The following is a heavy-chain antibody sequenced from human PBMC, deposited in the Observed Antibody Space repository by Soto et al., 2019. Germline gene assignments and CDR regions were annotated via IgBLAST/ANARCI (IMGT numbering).Heavy chain of an antibody. CDR3: VTDRGSPDSFNV. CDR1: GFPFTPFW. Sequence: EVQVVESGGGLVQPGESLRLSCAASGFPFTPFWMHWVRQAPGKGLVWLSHINSDGSPKVYADSVKGRFTISRDNAKNTLYLQMNSLKAEDTAVYYCVTDRGSPDSFNVWGRGTMVTVSS. J-gene: IGHJ3*01. CDR2: INSDGSPK. V-gene: IGHV3-74*01. D-gene: IGHD3-16*01.